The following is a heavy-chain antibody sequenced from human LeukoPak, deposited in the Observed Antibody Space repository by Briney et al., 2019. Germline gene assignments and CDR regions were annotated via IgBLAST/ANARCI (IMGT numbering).Heavy chain of an antibody. CDR2: ISAGGST. CDR3: ARWATAPRLFDY. D-gene: IGHD5-12*01. J-gene: IGHJ4*02. V-gene: IGHV4-61*02. Sequence: IGRISAGGSTNYNPSLKSRVTISVDPSTTQFSLNLNSVTAADTAVYYCARWATAPRLFDYWGQGPLVTVSS.